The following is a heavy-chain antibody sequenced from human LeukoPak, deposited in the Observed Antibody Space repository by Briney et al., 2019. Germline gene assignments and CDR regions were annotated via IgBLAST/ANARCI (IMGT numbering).Heavy chain of an antibody. V-gene: IGHV3-53*05. Sequence: PGGSLRLSCGASGFTVSSNYMSWVRQAPGKGLEWVSVIYTGGDTYYADSVKGRFTISRDNSKNTLYLQMNSLRAEDTAVYYCAKNGLSDFWSDYWGQGTLVTVSS. CDR3: AKNGLSDFWSDY. J-gene: IGHJ4*02. CDR1: GFTVSSNY. CDR2: IYTGGDT. D-gene: IGHD3-3*01.